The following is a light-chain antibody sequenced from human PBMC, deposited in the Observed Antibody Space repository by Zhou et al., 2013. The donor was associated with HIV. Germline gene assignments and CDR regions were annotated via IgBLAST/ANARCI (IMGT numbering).Light chain of an antibody. CDR3: QQSHSIPVT. J-gene: IGKJ2*01. V-gene: IGKV1-6*01. CDR1: QGIRND. CDR2: AAS. Sequence: AIQMTQSPSSLSASVGDRVTITCRASQGIRNDLGWYQQKPGKVPKLLINAASTLEGGVPSRFSGSGSGTDFTLTISCLQPEDFATYYCQQSHSIPVTFGQGTKLEI.